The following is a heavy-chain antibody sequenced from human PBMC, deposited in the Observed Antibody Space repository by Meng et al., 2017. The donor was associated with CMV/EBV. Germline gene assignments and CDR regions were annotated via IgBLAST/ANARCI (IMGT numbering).Heavy chain of an antibody. CDR1: GFTFSSYG. D-gene: IGHD4-17*01. Sequence: GGFLRLSCAASGFTFSSYGMHWVRQAPGKGLEWVAFIRYDGSNKYYADSVKGRFTISRDNSKNTLYLQMNSLRAEDTAVYYCAKPDGDYEHGDWFDPWGQGTLVTVSS. J-gene: IGHJ5*02. CDR3: AKPDGDYEHGDWFDP. V-gene: IGHV3-30*02. CDR2: IRYDGSNK.